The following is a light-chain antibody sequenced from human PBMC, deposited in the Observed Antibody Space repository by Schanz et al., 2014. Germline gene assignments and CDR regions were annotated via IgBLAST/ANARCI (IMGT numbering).Light chain of an antibody. J-gene: IGKJ1*01. CDR1: QGISSY. CDR3: QQSYSTPWT. V-gene: IGKV1-39*01. CDR2: AAS. Sequence: IQLTQSPSSLSASVGDRVTITCRASQGISSYLAWYQQKPGKAPNLLIYAASILQNGVPSRFSGSGSGTDFTLTISSLQPEDFATYYCQQSYSTPWTFGQGTKVEIK.